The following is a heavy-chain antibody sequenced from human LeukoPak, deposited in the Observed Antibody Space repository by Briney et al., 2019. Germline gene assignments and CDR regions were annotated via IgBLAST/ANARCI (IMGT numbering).Heavy chain of an antibody. CDR2: ISGSGDST. CDR1: GFTFSAYA. D-gene: IGHD3-10*01. V-gene: IGHV3-23*01. Sequence: GGSLRLSCAASGFTFSAYAMTWVRQAPGKGLEWVSAISGSGDSTFYADSVKGRFTISRDNSKNTLYLQMNSLRAEDTAVYYCAKGIRGTVRGVIGDLWGQGTLVTVSS. J-gene: IGHJ5*02. CDR3: AKGIRGTVRGVIGDL.